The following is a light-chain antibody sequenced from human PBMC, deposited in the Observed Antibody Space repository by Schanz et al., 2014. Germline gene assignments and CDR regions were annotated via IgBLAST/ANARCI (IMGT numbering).Light chain of an antibody. Sequence: QSALTQPASVSGSPGQSITISCTGTSSDVGGYNYVSWYQQHPGKAPKLMIFDVSHRPSGVSNRFSGSKSGNTASLTVSGLQVEDEADYYCGSYAGNINWVFGGGTKLTVL. V-gene: IGLV2-14*01. J-gene: IGLJ3*02. CDR2: DVS. CDR1: SSDVGGYNY. CDR3: GSYAGNINWV.